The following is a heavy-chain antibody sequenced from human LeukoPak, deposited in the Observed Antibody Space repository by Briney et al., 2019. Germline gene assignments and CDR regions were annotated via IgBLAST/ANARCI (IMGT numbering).Heavy chain of an antibody. D-gene: IGHD6-19*01. J-gene: IGHJ4*02. V-gene: IGHV1-46*01. CDR3: AKSIAVAGTGVDY. CDR2: INPSGGST. CDR1: GYTFTSYY. Sequence: ASVRVSCKASGYTFTSYYMHWVRQAPGQGLEWMGIINPSGGSTSYAQKFQGRVTMTRDTSTSTVYMELSSLRSEDTAVYYCAKSIAVAGTGVDYWGQGTLVTVSS.